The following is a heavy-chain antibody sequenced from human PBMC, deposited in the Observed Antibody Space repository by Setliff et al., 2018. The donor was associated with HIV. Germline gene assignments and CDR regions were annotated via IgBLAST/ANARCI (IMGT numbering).Heavy chain of an antibody. J-gene: IGHJ4*02. D-gene: IGHD4-17*01. Sequence: ASVKVSCKAFGYTFINYAIHWVRQAPGQGLEWLGWIDPGSGNTKYSQKFQGRVTITSDTSASTAYMELTRLRSEDTAIYYCAPVTTTGLDYWGQGTLVTVSS. V-gene: IGHV1-3*01. CDR1: GYTFINYA. CDR3: APVTTTGLDY. CDR2: IDPGSGNT.